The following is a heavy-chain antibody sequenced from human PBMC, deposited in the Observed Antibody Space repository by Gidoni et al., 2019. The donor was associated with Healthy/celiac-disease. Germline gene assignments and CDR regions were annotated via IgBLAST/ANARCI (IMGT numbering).Heavy chain of an antibody. CDR2: IYYSGST. CDR3: ARVSITMINGMDV. CDR1: GGSIRSGDYY. Sequence: QVQLQESGPGLVKPSQPLSLTCTVSGGSIRSGDYYWSWIRQPPGKGLEWIGYIYYSGSTYYSPSLKSRVTISVDTSKNQFSLKLSSVTAADTAVYYCARVSITMINGMDVWGQGTTITVSS. J-gene: IGHJ6*02. D-gene: IGHD3-22*01. V-gene: IGHV4-30-4*08.